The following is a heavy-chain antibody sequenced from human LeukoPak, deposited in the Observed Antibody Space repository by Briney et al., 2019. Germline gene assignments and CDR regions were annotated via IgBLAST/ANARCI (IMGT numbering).Heavy chain of an antibody. V-gene: IGHV4-59*08. CDR1: GDTFSSNY. CDR3: ARSPRHVASWFLFAC. J-gene: IGHJ4*01. D-gene: IGHD6-13*01. CDR2: VYYSGST. Sequence: SETPSLTCGVSGDTFSSNYRTWIRQPPGKGLEWIGYVYYSGSTNYNPSLKTRLPLSVDTSKNRFSLKMNSVTAADTAVYYCARSPRHVASWFLFACGGHATPVTVSS.